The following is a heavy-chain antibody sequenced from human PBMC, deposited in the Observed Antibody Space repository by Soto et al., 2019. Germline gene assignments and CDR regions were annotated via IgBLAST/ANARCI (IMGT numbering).Heavy chain of an antibody. D-gene: IGHD6-13*01. J-gene: IGHJ6*02. CDR1: GFTFSSYA. CDR3: ARGGQYSSSWYGRFDFYGMDV. V-gene: IGHV3-30-3*01. CDR2: ISYDGSNK. Sequence: QVQLVESGGGVVQPGRSLRLSCAASGFTFSSYAMHWVRQAPGKGLEWVAVISYDGSNKYYADSVKGRFTISRDNSKNTLYLQMNSLRAEDTAVYYCARGGQYSSSWYGRFDFYGMDVWGQGNTVTVSS.